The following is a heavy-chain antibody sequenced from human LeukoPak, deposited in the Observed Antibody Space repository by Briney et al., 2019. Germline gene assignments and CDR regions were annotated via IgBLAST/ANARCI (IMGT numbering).Heavy chain of an antibody. CDR3: VKQLLPTY. J-gene: IGHJ4*02. CDR2: VSGRGDST. Sequence: GGSLRLSCAASGFTFSSYAMSWVRQAPGKGLEWVSGVSGRGDSTYNADSVRDRFTISRDNSRNTLYLQMNSLRAEDTAVYYCVKQLLPTYWGQGTLVTVSS. V-gene: IGHV3-23*01. D-gene: IGHD2-2*01. CDR1: GFTFSSYA.